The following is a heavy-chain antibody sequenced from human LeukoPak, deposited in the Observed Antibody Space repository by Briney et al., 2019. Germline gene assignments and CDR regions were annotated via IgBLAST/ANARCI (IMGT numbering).Heavy chain of an antibody. CDR2: ISSSSSYI. J-gene: IGHJ4*02. CDR3: ASSGSYSKVVDY. V-gene: IGHV3-21*01. Sequence: GGSLRLSCAASGFTFSSYSMNWVRQAPGKGLEWVSSISSSSSYIYYADSVKGRFTISRDNAKNSLYLQMNSLRAEDTAVYYCASSGSYSKVVDYWGQGTLVTVSS. D-gene: IGHD1-26*01. CDR1: GFTFSSYS.